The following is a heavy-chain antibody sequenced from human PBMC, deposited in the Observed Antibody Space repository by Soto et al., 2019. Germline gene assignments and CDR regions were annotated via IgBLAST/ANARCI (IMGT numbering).Heavy chain of an antibody. V-gene: IGHV3-30-3*01. CDR3: ARESSPDIVVVPAAVAFDI. J-gene: IGHJ3*02. CDR1: GFTFSSYA. CDR2: ISYDGSNK. Sequence: GGSLRLSCAASGFTFSSYAMHWVRQAPGKGLEWVAVISYDGSNKYYADSVKGRFTISRDNSKNTLYLQMNSLRAEDTAVYHCARESSPDIVVVPAAVAFDIWGQGTMVTVSS. D-gene: IGHD2-2*01.